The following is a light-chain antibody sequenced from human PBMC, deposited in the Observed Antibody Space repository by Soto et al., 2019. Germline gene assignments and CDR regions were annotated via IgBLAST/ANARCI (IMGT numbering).Light chain of an antibody. CDR3: SSYTTTITV. CDR2: EVT. V-gene: IGLV2-14*01. CDR1: NSDLGNYKY. J-gene: IGLJ3*02. Sequence: QSALTQPASVSGSPGQSVTIPCTGTNSDLGNYKYVSWYQQYPGKPPQLLIYEVTNRPLGVSNRFSGSKSGNTASRTISGLQAEDEADYYCSSYTTTITVFGGGTKLTVL.